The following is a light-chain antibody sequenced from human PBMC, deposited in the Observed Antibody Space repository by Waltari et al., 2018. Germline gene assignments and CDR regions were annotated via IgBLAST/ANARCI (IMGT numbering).Light chain of an antibody. Sequence: DIIMTQSPDSLAVSLGERATSRWKRSQTVLYASDNNNYLAWYQQKLGQPPKLLIYWASTRASGVPARFSGSGSGTDFTLTISSLQAEDVAVYYCQQYYDTPRTFGQGTRVEIK. CDR1: QTVLYASDNNNY. CDR2: WAS. J-gene: IGKJ1*01. CDR3: QQYYDTPRT. V-gene: IGKV4-1*01.